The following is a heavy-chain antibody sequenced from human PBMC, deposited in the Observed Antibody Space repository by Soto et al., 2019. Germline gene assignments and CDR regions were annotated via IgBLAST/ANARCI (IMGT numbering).Heavy chain of an antibody. D-gene: IGHD6-13*01. CDR3: ARGRAAAGIVFDY. CDR2: IYYSGST. CDR1: GGSISSYY. Sequence: PSEPLSLTCTVSGGSISSYYWSWIRQPPGKGLEWIGYIYYSGSTNYNPSLKSRVTISVDTSKNQFSLKLSSVTAADTAVYYCARGRAAAGIVFDYWGQGTLVTVSS. V-gene: IGHV4-59*01. J-gene: IGHJ4*02.